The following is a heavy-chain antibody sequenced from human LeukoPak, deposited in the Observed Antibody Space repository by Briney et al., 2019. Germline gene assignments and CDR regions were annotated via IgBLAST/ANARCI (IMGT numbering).Heavy chain of an antibody. CDR3: ETFSSSWYPPHFDY. D-gene: IGHD6-13*01. J-gene: IGHJ4*02. V-gene: IGHV4-34*01. CDR1: GGSFSGYY. Sequence: KPSEALSLTCAVYGGSFSGYYWSWIRQPPGKGLEWIGEINQSGSTNYNPSLKSRVTISIDTSKNQFSLKVSCVTAADTAVYYCETFSSSWYPPHFDYWGQGTLVTVSS. CDR2: INQSGST.